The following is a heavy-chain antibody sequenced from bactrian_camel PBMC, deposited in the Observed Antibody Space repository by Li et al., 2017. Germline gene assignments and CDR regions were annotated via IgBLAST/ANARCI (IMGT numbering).Heavy chain of an antibody. Sequence: VQLVESGGDTVQSGGSLRLSCAASGFIFTNYDMSWVRQAPGKGLEWVSSIRNFAQNTYYSDSVKGRFTISRDNAKNTLYQQMNSLKTEDTAVYYSAMGILNGFKYWGQGTQVTVS. CDR2: IRNFAQNT. J-gene: IGHJ4*01. CDR3: AMGILNGFKY. D-gene: IGHD5*01. V-gene: IGHV3S40*01. CDR1: GFIFTNYD.